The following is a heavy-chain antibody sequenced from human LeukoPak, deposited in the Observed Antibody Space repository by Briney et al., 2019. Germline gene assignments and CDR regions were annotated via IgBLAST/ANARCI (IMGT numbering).Heavy chain of an antibody. V-gene: IGHV3-30*18. J-gene: IGHJ4*02. CDR3: AKTKGYSYGYYFDY. D-gene: IGHD5-18*01. Sequence: QTGGSLRLSCAASGFTFSSYAMHWVRQSLGKGLERVAVMSYDGFNKYYADSVKGRFTISRDNSKNTLYLQMNSLRAEDTAVYYCAKTKGYSYGYYFDYWGQGTLVTVSS. CDR1: GFTFSSYA. CDR2: MSYDGFNK.